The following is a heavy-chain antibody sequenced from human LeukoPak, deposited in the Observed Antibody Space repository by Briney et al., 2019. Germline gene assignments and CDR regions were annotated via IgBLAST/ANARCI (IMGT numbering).Heavy chain of an antibody. CDR1: GGSISSSSYY. CDR3: ARRRNWLDP. Sequence: SETLSLTCTVSGGSISSSSYYWTWVRQPPGKGLEWIGYIYYSETNYNPSLKSRVNISLDPSKNQLSLKLTSVTAADTAVYYCARRRNWLDPWGQGTLITVSS. V-gene: IGHV4-61*05. J-gene: IGHJ5*02. CDR2: IYYSET.